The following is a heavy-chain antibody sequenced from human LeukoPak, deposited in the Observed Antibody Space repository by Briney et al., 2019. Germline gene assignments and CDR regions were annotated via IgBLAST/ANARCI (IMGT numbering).Heavy chain of an antibody. V-gene: IGHV4-59*01. CDR1: GGSISSYY. CDR2: IYYSGST. J-gene: IGHJ5*02. D-gene: IGHD6-13*01. Sequence: SETLSLTCTVSGGSISSYYWSWIRQPPGKGLEWIGYIYYSGSTNYNPSLKSRVTISVDTSKNQFSLKPSSVTAADTAVYYCARELIAGWFDPWGQGTLVTVSS. CDR3: ARELIAGWFDP.